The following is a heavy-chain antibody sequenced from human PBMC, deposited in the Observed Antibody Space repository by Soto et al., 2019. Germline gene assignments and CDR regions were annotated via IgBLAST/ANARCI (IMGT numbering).Heavy chain of an antibody. V-gene: IGHV1-8*01. CDR2: INPNSGNI. CDR1: GNTFTSYD. Sequence: GASVKVSCKASGNTFTSYDINWVRQATGHGLEGMGWINPNSGNICYAQKFQGRVTMTRDTAIRTAYMEVSRLRSDDTAVYYCARGRASGSYYLLDYWGPGTLLTVSS. CDR3: ARGRASGSYYLLDY. D-gene: IGHD3-10*01. J-gene: IGHJ4*02.